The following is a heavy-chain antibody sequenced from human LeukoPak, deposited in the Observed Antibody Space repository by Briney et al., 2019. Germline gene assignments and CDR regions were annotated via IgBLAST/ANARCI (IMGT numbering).Heavy chain of an antibody. V-gene: IGHV4-4*02. J-gene: IGHJ4*02. CDR2: IYHSGGT. Sequence: PSETLSLTCAVSGGSITSSHWWNWVRQPPGRGLEWIVEIYHSGGTNYNPSLKSRVTISVDKSKNQFSLKLSSVTAADTAVYYCARNPGYWGQGTLVTVSS. D-gene: IGHD1-14*01. CDR1: GGSITSSHW. CDR3: ARNPGY.